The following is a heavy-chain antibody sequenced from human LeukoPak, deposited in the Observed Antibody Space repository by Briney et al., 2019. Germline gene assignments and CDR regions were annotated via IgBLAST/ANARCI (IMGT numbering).Heavy chain of an antibody. Sequence: PGGSLRLSCAASGFTFSSYSMNWVRQAPGKGLKWVSYISSSSSTIYYADSVKGRFTISRDNAKNSLYLQMNSLRAEDTAVYYCAREGFRGSYSGHFQHWGQGTLVTVSS. V-gene: IGHV3-48*01. J-gene: IGHJ1*01. D-gene: IGHD1-26*01. CDR3: AREGFRGSYSGHFQH. CDR2: ISSSSSTI. CDR1: GFTFSSYS.